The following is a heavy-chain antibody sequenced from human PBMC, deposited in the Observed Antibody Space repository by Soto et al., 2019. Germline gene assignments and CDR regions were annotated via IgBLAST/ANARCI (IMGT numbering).Heavy chain of an antibody. CDR2: ISSSGSTI. V-gene: IGHV3-48*03. J-gene: IGHJ3*02. CDR3: ARDDYYDSSGSRAFDI. Sequence: HPVGSLRLSCADSGFTFSSYEMNWVRQAPGKGLEWVSYISSSGSTIYYADSVKGRFTISRDNAKNSLYLQMNSLRAEDTAVYYCARDDYYDSSGSRAFDIWGQGTKVTVSS. CDR1: GFTFSSYE. D-gene: IGHD3-22*01.